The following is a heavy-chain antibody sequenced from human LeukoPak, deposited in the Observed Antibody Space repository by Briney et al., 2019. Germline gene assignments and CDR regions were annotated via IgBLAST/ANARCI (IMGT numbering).Heavy chain of an antibody. CDR2: INPNNGGP. V-gene: IGHV1-2*02. J-gene: IGHJ4*02. D-gene: IGHD5-12*01. CDR3: ARDKYTGYETFDY. CDR1: GYTFNGYY. Sequence: ASVTVSCKACGYTFNGYYIHGVRQAPGQELDGMGWINPNNGGPNYAQKFQGRVTMTRDTSISTAYMELNRLTSDDTAVYYCARDKYTGYETFDYWGQGTPVTVSS.